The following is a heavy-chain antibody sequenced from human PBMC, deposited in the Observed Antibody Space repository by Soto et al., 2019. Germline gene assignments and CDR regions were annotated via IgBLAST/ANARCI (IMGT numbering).Heavy chain of an antibody. Sequence: ASVKVSCKASGYTFTSYGISWVRQAPGQGLEWMGWISAYNGNTNYAQKLQGRVTMTTDTSTSTAYMELRSLRSDDTAVYYCAKSPYDSSGYYFDYWGQGTLVTVSS. CDR3: AKSPYDSSGYYFDY. CDR1: GYTFTSYG. CDR2: ISAYNGNT. J-gene: IGHJ4*02. V-gene: IGHV1-18*01. D-gene: IGHD3-22*01.